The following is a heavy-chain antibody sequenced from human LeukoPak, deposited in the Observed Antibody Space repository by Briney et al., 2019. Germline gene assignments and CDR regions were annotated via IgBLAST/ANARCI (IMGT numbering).Heavy chain of an antibody. J-gene: IGHJ3*02. CDR2: IYYSGST. D-gene: IGHD2-21*01. V-gene: IGHV4-59*08. CDR3: ASMEGYSLYAFDI. CDR1: GGSISSYY. Sequence: KPSETLSLTCTVSGGSISSYYWSWIRQPPGKGLEWIGYIYYSGSTNYNPSLKSRDTISVDTSKNQFSLKLSSVTAADTAVYYCASMEGYSLYAFDIWGQGTMVTVSS.